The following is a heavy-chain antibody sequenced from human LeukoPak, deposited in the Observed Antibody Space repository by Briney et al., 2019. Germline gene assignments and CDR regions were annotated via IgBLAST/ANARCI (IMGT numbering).Heavy chain of an antibody. CDR1: GYTFTSHG. V-gene: IGHV1-18*01. D-gene: IGHD2-15*01. CDR2: ISAYNGNT. CDR3: AREVDCSGGSCYSYYGMDV. Sequence: ASVKVSCKASGYTFTSHGISWVRQAPGQGLEWMGWISAYNGNTNYAQKLQGRVTMTTDTSTSTAYMELRSLRSDDTAVYYCAREVDCSGGSCYSYYGMDVWGQGTTVTVSS. J-gene: IGHJ6*02.